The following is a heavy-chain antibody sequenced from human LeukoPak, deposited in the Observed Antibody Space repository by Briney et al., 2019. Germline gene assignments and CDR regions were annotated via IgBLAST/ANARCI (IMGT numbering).Heavy chain of an antibody. CDR1: GGYISSTSYY. Sequence: SETLSLTCTVSGGYISSTSYYWGWIRQPPGKGLEWIGIIYNRGSTDYNPSLKSRVTISVDTSKNQFSLKLNSVTAADTAVYYCARVVGPPYYDYWGQGTLVTVSS. D-gene: IGHD2-21*01. CDR3: ARVVGPPYYDY. V-gene: IGHV4-39*07. J-gene: IGHJ4*02. CDR2: IYNRGST.